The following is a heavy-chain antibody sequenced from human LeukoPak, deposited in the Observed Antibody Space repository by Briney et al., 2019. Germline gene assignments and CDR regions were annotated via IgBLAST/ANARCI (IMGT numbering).Heavy chain of an antibody. Sequence: SETLSLTCAVYGGSFSGYYWSWIRQPPGKGLEWIGEINHSGSTNYNPSLKSRVTISVDTSKNQFSLKLSSVTAADAAVYYCARGTGITGTTFDYWGQGTLVTVSS. CDR3: ARGTGITGTTFDY. D-gene: IGHD1-7*01. J-gene: IGHJ4*02. CDR2: INHSGST. CDR1: GGSFSGYY. V-gene: IGHV4-34*01.